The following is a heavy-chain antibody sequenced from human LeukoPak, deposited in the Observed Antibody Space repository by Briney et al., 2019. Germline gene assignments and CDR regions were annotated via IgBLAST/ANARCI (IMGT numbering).Heavy chain of an antibody. D-gene: IGHD3-3*01. CDR2: ISAYNGNT. CDR3: ARYLAPYYDFWSGLNYYYYMDV. Sequence: ASVKLSCNASGYTFTSYGFSWVRHAPGQGLEWMGWISAYNGNTNYAQKLQGRVTMTTDTSTSTAFLELRSLGSDDTTVYYCARYLAPYYDFWSGLNYYYYMDVWGKGTTVTVSS. V-gene: IGHV1-18*01. CDR1: GYTFTSYG. J-gene: IGHJ6*03.